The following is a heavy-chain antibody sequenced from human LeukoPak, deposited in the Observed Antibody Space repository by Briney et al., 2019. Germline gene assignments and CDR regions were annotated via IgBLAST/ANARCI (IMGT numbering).Heavy chain of an antibody. CDR2: IWFDGSNK. J-gene: IGHJ5*02. CDR1: GFTFSSYG. Sequence: GRSLRLSCAASGFTFSSYGMHWVRQAPGKGLEWVAVIWFDGSNKYYADSVKGRFTISRDNSKNTLYLQMNSLRAEDTAVYYCARAGLDYYDSSGSWFDPWGQGTLVTVSS. V-gene: IGHV3-33*01. CDR3: ARAGLDYYDSSGSWFDP. D-gene: IGHD3-22*01.